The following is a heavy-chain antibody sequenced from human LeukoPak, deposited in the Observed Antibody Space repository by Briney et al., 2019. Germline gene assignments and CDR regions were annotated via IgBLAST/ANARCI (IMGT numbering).Heavy chain of an antibody. V-gene: IGHV3-21*01. D-gene: IGHD3-22*01. CDR2: ISSSSSYI. J-gene: IGHJ4*02. CDR1: GFTFSSYS. Sequence: GGSLRLSCAASGFTFSSYSMNWVRQAPGKGLEWVSSISSSSSYIYYADSVKGRFTISRDNAKNSLYLQMNSLRAEDTAVYYCARDGLVEIYYDSSGYLDYWGQGTLVTVSS. CDR3: ARDGLVEIYYDSSGYLDY.